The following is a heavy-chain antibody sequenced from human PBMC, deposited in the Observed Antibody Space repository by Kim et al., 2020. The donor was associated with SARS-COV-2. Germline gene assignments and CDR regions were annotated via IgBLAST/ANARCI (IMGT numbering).Heavy chain of an antibody. CDR1: GGSFSGYY. J-gene: IGHJ6*02. CDR2: INHSGST. Sequence: SETLSLTCAVYGGSFSGYYWSWIRQPPGKGLEWIGEINHSGSTNYNPSLKSRVTISVDTSKNQFSLKLSSVTAADTAVYYCASFGATVTTDYYYYGMDVWCQGTTVTVSS. CDR3: ASFGATVTTDYYYYGMDV. V-gene: IGHV4-34*01. D-gene: IGHD4-17*01.